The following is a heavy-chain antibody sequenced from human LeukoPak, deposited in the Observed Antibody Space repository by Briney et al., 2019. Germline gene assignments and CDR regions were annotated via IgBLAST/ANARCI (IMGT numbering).Heavy chain of an antibody. CDR3: TPSIAVAGSLDY. Sequence: GGSLRLSCAASGFTFSNVWMSWVRQAPGKGLEWVGRIKSKTDGGTTDHAAPVKGRFTISRDDSKNTLNLQMNSLKTEDTAVYYCTPSIAVAGSLDYWGQGTLVTVSS. D-gene: IGHD6-19*01. J-gene: IGHJ4*02. V-gene: IGHV3-15*01. CDR1: GFTFSNVW. CDR2: IKSKTDGGTT.